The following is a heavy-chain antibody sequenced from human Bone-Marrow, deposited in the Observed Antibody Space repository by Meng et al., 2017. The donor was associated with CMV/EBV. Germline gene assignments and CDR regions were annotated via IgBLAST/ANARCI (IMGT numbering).Heavy chain of an antibody. J-gene: IGHJ5*02. D-gene: IGHD2-15*01. V-gene: IGHV6-1*01. CDR1: SVSSNSAT. Sequence: SVSSNSATWNWIRQSPSGGLEWLGRTYFRSKWYNDYAPSVKSRITISPDTSKNQFSLQLTSVTPEDTAVYYCAREHCSGGDCLWFGPWGQGTLVTVSS. CDR2: TYFRSKWYN. CDR3: AREHCSGGDCLWFGP.